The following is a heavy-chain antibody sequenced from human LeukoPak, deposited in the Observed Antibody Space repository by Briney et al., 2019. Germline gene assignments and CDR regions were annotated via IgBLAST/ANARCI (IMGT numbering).Heavy chain of an antibody. V-gene: IGHV1-24*01. CDR2: FDPEDGET. D-gene: IGHD3-3*01. J-gene: IGHJ5*02. Sequence: ASVKVSCKVSGNTLTELSMHWVRQAPGKGLEWMGGFDPEDGETIYAQKFQGRVTMTEDTSTDTAYMELSSLRSEDTAVYYCATRYDFWSGQIIYNWFDPWGQGTLVTVSS. CDR1: GNTLTELS. CDR3: ATRYDFWSGQIIYNWFDP.